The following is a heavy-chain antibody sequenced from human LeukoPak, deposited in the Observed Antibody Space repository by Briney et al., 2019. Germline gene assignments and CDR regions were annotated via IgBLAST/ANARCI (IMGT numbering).Heavy chain of an antibody. J-gene: IGHJ4*02. D-gene: IGHD5-24*01. CDR1: GYTFSSYY. CDR3: ARVPGDGYNFSFDY. Sequence: ASVNVSCKASGYTFSSYYMHWVRQAPGQGLEWMGIINPTGGGTNYAQKFQGRVTMTRDTSTSTVYMGLSSLRSEDTAVYYCARVPGDGYNFSFDYWGQGTLVTVSS. V-gene: IGHV1-46*01. CDR2: INPTGGGT.